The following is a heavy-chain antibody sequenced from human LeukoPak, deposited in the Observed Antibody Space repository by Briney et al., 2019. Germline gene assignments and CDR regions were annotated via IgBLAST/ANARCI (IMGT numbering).Heavy chain of an antibody. J-gene: IGHJ6*03. CDR1: GFTFSSYA. Sequence: GGSLRLSCAASGFTFSSYAMSWVRQAPGKGLEWVSAISGSGGSTYYADSVKGRFTISRDNAKNSLFLQMNSLRAEDTAAYYCARVLRYCSGGNCYSGGLGYMDVWGKGTTVTISS. CDR2: ISGSGGST. CDR3: ARVLRYCSGGNCYSGGLGYMDV. V-gene: IGHV3-23*01. D-gene: IGHD2-15*01.